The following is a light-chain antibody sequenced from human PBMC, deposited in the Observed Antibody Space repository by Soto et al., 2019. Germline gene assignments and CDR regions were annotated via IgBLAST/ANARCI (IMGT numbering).Light chain of an antibody. Sequence: EIVLTQSPATLSLSPGETATLSCRASQSVSSSLAWYQQKPGQTPRLLIYDASNRATGIPARFSGSGSGTDFTLTISSLEPEDFAVYYCQQRSSWPRTFGEGTKVEIK. CDR3: QQRSSWPRT. V-gene: IGKV3-11*01. CDR1: QSVSSS. J-gene: IGKJ4*01. CDR2: DAS.